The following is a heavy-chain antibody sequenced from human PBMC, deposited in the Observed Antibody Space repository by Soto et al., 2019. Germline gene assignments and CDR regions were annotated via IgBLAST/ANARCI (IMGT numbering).Heavy chain of an antibody. V-gene: IGHV3-23*01. CDR1: GFTFSSYA. D-gene: IGHD6-13*01. J-gene: IGHJ6*02. CDR2: ISGSGGST. Sequence: EVQLLESGGGLVQPGGSLRLSCAASGFTFSSYAMSWVRQAPGKGLEWVSAISGSGGSTYYADSVKGRFTISRDNSKNTLYLQMNSLRAEDTAVYYCAKDQQIAAAGTWYYYGMDVWGQGTTVTVSS. CDR3: AKDQQIAAAGTWYYYGMDV.